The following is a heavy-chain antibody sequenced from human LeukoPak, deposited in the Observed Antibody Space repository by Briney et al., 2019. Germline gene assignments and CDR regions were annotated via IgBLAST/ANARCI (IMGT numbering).Heavy chain of an antibody. CDR1: GGSFSGYY. D-gene: IGHD5-12*01. V-gene: IGHV4-34*01. Sequence: SETLSLTCAVYGGSFSGYYWSWIRQPPGKGLEWIGEINHSVSTNYNPSLKSRVTISVDTSKNQFSLKLSSVTAADTAVYYCARKRVIVATLRAQRSPFFDIWGQGTMVTVSS. CDR2: INHSVST. J-gene: IGHJ3*02. CDR3: ARKRVIVATLRAQRSPFFDI.